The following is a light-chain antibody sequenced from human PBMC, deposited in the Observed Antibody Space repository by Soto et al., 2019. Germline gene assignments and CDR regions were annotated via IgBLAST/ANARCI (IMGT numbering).Light chain of an antibody. Sequence: EIVLTQSPATLSLSPGERATLSCRASQSVSSYLAWYQQKPGQAPRLLIYDASNRATGIPARFSGSGSGTDFPLTISSLVPEDFAVYYCQQRSNWPPVLTFGGGTKVEIK. J-gene: IGKJ4*01. CDR1: QSVSSY. CDR2: DAS. V-gene: IGKV3-11*01. CDR3: QQRSNWPPVLT.